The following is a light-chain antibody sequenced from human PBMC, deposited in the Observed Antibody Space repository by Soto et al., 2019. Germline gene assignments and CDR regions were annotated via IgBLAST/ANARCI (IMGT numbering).Light chain of an antibody. CDR3: QQDYNFPWT. Sequence: EIVMTQSPATLSLSPGERATLSCRASQSVNSNYLSWYQQKPGQAPRLLIYGASTRAAGIPARFSGSGSGTDFTLTISSLQSEDFAVYYCQQDYNFPWTFGQGTKVEIK. CDR1: QSVNSNY. CDR2: GAS. V-gene: IGKV3D-7*01. J-gene: IGKJ1*01.